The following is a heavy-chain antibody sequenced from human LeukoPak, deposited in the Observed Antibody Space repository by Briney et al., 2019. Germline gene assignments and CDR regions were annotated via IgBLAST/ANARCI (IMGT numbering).Heavy chain of an antibody. Sequence: SETLSLTCAVYGGSFSGYYWSWIRQPPGKGLEWIGEIIHSGSTNYNPSLKSRVTISVDTSKNQFSLKLSSVTAADTAVYYCARVRPYGMDVWGQGTTVTVSS. CDR2: IIHSGST. J-gene: IGHJ6*02. CDR3: ARVRPYGMDV. CDR1: GGSFSGYY. V-gene: IGHV4-34*12.